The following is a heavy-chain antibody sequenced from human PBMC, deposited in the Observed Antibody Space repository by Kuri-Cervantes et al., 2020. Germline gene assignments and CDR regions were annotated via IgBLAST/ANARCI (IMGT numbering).Heavy chain of an antibody. V-gene: IGHV3-23*01. CDR1: GFTFSSYA. J-gene: IGHJ6*02. CDR3: AKGTDNYYFAMDV. D-gene: IGHD3-9*01. Sequence: GGSLRLSCAASGFTFSSYAMSWVRQAPGKRLEWVSAISGGGGSTYYADSVKGRFTISRDNSKNTLYLQMNSLRAEDTAMHYCAKGTDNYYFAMDVWGQGTTVTVSS. CDR2: ISGGGGST.